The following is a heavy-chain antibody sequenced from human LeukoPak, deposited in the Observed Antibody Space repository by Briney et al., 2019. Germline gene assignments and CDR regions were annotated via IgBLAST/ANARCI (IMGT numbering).Heavy chain of an antibody. CDR2: IYTNGNT. Sequence: QTGGSLRLSCAASGFIFRNYGMNWVRQAPGKGLEWVSGIYTNGNTRYADSVRGRFTISRDNSKNTLYLQMNSLRAEDTAVYYCAKEGSSWYNDAFDIWGQGTMVTVSS. D-gene: IGHD6-13*01. V-gene: IGHV3-23*05. J-gene: IGHJ3*02. CDR3: AKEGSSWYNDAFDI. CDR1: GFIFRNYG.